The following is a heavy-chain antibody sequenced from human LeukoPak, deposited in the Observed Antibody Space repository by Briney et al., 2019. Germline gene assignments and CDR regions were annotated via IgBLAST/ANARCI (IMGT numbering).Heavy chain of an antibody. CDR3: ARDVGFNNGWPA. CDR2: IRGSDE. J-gene: IGHJ5*02. V-gene: IGHV3-48*03. D-gene: IGHD6-19*01. CDR1: GFSFKTYE. Sequence: GGSLRLSCVASGFSFKTYEMNWVRQAPGKGLEWISYIRGSDEDYADSVKGRFSISRDNAKNSLFLQMNSLRVEDTAVYYCARDVGFNNGWPAWGQGTLVTVSS.